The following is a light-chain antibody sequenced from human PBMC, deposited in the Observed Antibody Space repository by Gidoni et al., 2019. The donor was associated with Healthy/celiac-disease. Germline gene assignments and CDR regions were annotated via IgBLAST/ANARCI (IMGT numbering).Light chain of an antibody. J-gene: IGLJ3*02. Sequence: QSALTQPVSVSGSPGQSITISCTGTSSDVGGYNYVSWYQQHPGKAPKLMIYEVSNRPSGVSNRFSGSKSGNTASLPISGLQAEDEADYYCSSYTSSSSRVFGGGTKLTVL. CDR3: SSYTSSSSRV. V-gene: IGLV2-14*01. CDR1: SSDVGGYNY. CDR2: EVS.